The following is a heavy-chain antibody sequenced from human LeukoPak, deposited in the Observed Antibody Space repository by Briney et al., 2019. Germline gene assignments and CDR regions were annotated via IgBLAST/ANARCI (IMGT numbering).Heavy chain of an antibody. D-gene: IGHD5-24*01. J-gene: IGHJ4*02. CDR3: ARMATIIDYFDQ. Sequence: GGSLRLSCAASGFTVSSNYMSWVRQAPGKGLEWVSVIDSGGRTYYADSAKDRFTISRDNSKNTLYLQMNSLRAEDTAVYYCARMATIIDYFDQWGQGTLVTVSS. CDR2: IDSGGRT. V-gene: IGHV3-66*01. CDR1: GFTVSSNY.